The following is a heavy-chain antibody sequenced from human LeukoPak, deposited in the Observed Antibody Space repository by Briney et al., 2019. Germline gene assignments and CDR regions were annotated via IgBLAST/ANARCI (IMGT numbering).Heavy chain of an antibody. J-gene: IGHJ5*02. D-gene: IGHD3-10*01. CDR2: IYYSGST. Sequence: PSETLSLTCTVSGGSISSYYWSWIRQPPGKGLEWIGYIYYSGSTNYNPSLKSRVTISVDTSKNQFSLKLSSVTAADTAVYYCARSTRITMVRGVLNWFDPWGQGTLVTVSS. V-gene: IGHV4-59*01. CDR1: GGSISSYY. CDR3: ARSTRITMVRGVLNWFDP.